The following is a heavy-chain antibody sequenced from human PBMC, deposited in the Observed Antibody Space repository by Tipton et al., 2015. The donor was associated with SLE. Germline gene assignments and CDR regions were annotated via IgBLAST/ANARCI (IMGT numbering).Heavy chain of an antibody. D-gene: IGHD1-26*01. J-gene: IGHJ4*02. V-gene: IGHV3-33*06. CDR1: GFTFSGHV. Sequence: SLRLSCAASGFTFSGHVMHWVRQAPGKGLEWVAVIWSDGGSEDNGDSVKGRFTISRDTSKNTLYLQMNSLRAEDTAVYYCAKETGIVGATGLDYWGQGTLVTVSS. CDR3: AKETGIVGATGLDY. CDR2: IWSDGGSE.